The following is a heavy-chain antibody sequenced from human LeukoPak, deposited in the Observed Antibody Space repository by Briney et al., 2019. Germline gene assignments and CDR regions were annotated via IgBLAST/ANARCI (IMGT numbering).Heavy chain of an antibody. CDR2: ISDSGGDT. CDR3: ARVIRYGSGNYYYFDY. CDR1: GFTFSSYA. Sequence: GGSLRLSCAASGFTFSSYAMSWVRQAPGKGLEWVSDISDSGGDTYYADSVRGRFTISRDNFKNTLYLQMNSLRADDTAIYYCARVIRYGSGNYYYFDYWGQGTLVTVSS. V-gene: IGHV3-23*01. J-gene: IGHJ4*02. D-gene: IGHD3-10*01.